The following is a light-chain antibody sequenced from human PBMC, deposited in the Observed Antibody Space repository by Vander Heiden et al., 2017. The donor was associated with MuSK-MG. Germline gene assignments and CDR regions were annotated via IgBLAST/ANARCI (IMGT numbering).Light chain of an antibody. Sequence: DIQMTQSPSSLSASVGDRVTITCRASQGIRNDLGWYQQKPGKAPKRLIYAASSLLSAVPSTSTGSRSRREFTLTISSLQPEDFPTSYCRLHNTYPKTFGQGTKVEIK. V-gene: IGKV1-17*01. CDR3: RLHNTYPKT. CDR1: QGIRND. J-gene: IGKJ1*01. CDR2: AAS.